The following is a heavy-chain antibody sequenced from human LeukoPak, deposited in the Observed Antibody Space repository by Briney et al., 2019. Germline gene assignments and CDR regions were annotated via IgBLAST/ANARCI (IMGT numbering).Heavy chain of an antibody. CDR2: IIPIFGTA. Sequence: GASVKVSCKASGYTFTGYYMHWVRQAPGQGLEWMGGIIPIFGTANYAQKFQGRVTITTDESTSTAYMELSSLRSEDTAVYYCASEDYWGQGTLVTVSS. CDR1: GYTFTGYY. V-gene: IGHV1-69*05. J-gene: IGHJ4*02. CDR3: ASEDY.